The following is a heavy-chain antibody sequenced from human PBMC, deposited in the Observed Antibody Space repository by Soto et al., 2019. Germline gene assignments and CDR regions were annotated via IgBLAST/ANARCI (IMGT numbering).Heavy chain of an antibody. Sequence: GGSLRLSCAASGFTFSSYAMNWVRQAPGKWLEWVSGISGSGTSTYYADSVKGRFTISRDNSKNTLYLRMNSLRAEDTAVYYCAKEESSSWAVVSWYFGLWGRGXLVTVHS. CDR1: GFTFSSYA. D-gene: IGHD6-13*01. V-gene: IGHV3-23*01. J-gene: IGHJ2*01. CDR2: ISGSGTST. CDR3: AKEESSSWAVVSWYFGL.